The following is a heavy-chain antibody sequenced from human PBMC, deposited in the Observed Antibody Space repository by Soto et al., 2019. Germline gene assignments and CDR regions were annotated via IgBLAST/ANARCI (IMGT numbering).Heavy chain of an antibody. CDR1: GGSFSAYY. CDR2: INHSGGT. D-gene: IGHD3-22*01. Sequence: ESLSLTCAVYGGSFSAYYWSWIRQPPGKGLEWIGEINHSGGTSYNPSLKIRVTISVETSKSQFSLKLTSVTGADRAVYYCGRCIGDTVDSSCCNEYWGQGTPVTVSS. J-gene: IGHJ4*02. V-gene: IGHV4-34*01. CDR3: GRCIGDTVDSSCCNEY.